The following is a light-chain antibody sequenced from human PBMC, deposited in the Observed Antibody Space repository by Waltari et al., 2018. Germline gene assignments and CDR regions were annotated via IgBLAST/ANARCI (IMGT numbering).Light chain of an antibody. J-gene: IGLJ1*01. V-gene: IGLV2-23*02. CDR2: EVS. CDR1: SSDVGSYNL. Sequence: QSALTQPASVSGSPGQSITISCTGTSSDVGSYNLVSWYQQFPGKAPKLMIFEVSKRPSGVSNRFSGSKSGNTASLTISGLQTEDEADYYCCSYAGCLTPCVFGTGTRVTV. CDR3: CSYAGCLTPCV.